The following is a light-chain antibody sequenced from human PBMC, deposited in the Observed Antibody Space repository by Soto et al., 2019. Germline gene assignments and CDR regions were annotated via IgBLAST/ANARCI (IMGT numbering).Light chain of an antibody. CDR3: AAGDDSLNGVV. J-gene: IGLJ3*02. V-gene: IGLV1-44*01. CDR1: SSNIGNNG. Sequence: QSVLTQPPSASGTPGQRVTISCSGSSSNIGNNGVTWYQQLPGTAPKLLIYSNTDRPSGVPDRFSGSKSGTSASLAISGLQSEDEADYYCAAGDDSLNGVVFGGGTKVTVL. CDR2: SNT.